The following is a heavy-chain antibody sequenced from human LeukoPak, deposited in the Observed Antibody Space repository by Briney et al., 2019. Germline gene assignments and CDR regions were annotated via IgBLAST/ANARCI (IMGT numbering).Heavy chain of an antibody. CDR3: AKGGIRYGYWFDH. J-gene: IGHJ5*02. CDR2: ISSTGNSI. Sequence: GGSLRLSCAATGFRFSDYYMSWIRQAPGTGLEWVAYISSTGNSIFYADSVKGRFTISRDHAKNSLSLQLNSLRAEDTAVYYCAKGGIRYGYWFDHWGQGTLVTVSS. D-gene: IGHD3-10*01. CDR1: GFRFSDYY. V-gene: IGHV3-11*01.